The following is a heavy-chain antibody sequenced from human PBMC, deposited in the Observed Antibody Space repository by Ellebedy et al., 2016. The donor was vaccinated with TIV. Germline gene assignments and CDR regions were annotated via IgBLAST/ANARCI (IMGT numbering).Heavy chain of an antibody. D-gene: IGHD2-21*02. V-gene: IGHV3-7*03. CDR2: IKQDGSEK. CDR3: ARKLGGGDCL. J-gene: IGHJ4*02. CDR1: GFTFSSYW. Sequence: GGSLRLSCAASGFTFSSYWMHWVRQAPGKGLEWVAKIKQDGSEKYYVDSVKGRFTISRDKAKNSLYLQMNSLRVEDTAVYYCARKLGGGDCLWGQGTLVTVSS.